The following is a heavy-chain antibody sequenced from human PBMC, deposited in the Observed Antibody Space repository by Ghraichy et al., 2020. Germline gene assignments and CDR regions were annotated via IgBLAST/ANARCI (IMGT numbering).Heavy chain of an antibody. CDR3: AKQEAGTESLDYYFAY. V-gene: IGHV3-23*01. D-gene: IGHD1/OR15-1a*01. CDR2: ISGSGVST. Sequence: GESLNISCAASGFTFTDYAMSWVRQAPGKGLEWVSGISGSGVSTYYADSVKGRFTISRDNSKNTLYLQMNSLRAEDTAVYYCAKQEAGTESLDYYFAYWGQGTLVTVSS. CDR1: GFTFTDYA. J-gene: IGHJ4*02.